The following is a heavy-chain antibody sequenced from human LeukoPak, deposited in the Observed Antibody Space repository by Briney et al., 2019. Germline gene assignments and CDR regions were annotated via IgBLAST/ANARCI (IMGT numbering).Heavy chain of an antibody. CDR2: INPNSGGT. D-gene: IGHD3-22*01. V-gene: IGHV1-2*06. Sequence: GASVKVSCKASGYTFTGYYMHWVRQAPGQGLEWMGRINPNSGGTNYAQKFQGRVTMTRDTSISTAYMELSRLRSDDAAVYYCARDSKWFINDYYYGMDVWGQGTTVTVSS. CDR1: GYTFTGYY. CDR3: ARDSKWFINDYYYGMDV. J-gene: IGHJ6*02.